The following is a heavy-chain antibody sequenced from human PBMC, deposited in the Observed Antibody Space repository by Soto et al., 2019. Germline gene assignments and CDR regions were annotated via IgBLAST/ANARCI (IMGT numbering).Heavy chain of an antibody. D-gene: IGHD3-10*01. J-gene: IGHJ4*02. CDR2: LSYDGHNE. CDR3: AKDRGFGEYLFDS. Sequence: QVQLVESGGAVVQPGTSLRLSCAASGVAFSTYGVHWVRQAPGKGLERVAILSYDGHNEYYTDSVKGRFTISRDTSRNTLYLQMDRLRADDTAMYYCAKDRGFGEYLFDSWGQGTLVTVSS. CDR1: GVAFSTYG. V-gene: IGHV3-30*18.